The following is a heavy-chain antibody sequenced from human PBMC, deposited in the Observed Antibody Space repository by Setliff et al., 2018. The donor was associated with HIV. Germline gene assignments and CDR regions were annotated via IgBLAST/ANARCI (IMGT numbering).Heavy chain of an antibody. CDR1: GFNVNNKY. CDR3: TRGRPTGYFDC. CDR2: IYSDDYT. D-gene: IGHD1-1*01. V-gene: IGHV3-66*01. J-gene: IGHJ4*02. Sequence: GGSLRLSCAASGFNVNNKYMSWVRQAPGKGLEWVSIIYSDDYTKYADSLKGRFTISRDNAKNSLYLQMNSLRGEDTAVYYCTRGRPTGYFDCWGQGTLVTVSS.